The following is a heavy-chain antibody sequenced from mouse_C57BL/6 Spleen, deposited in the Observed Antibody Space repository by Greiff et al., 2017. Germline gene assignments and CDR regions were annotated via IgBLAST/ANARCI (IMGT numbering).Heavy chain of an antibody. CDR1: GFTFSDYG. D-gene: IGHD1-1*01. V-gene: IGHV5-17*01. J-gene: IGHJ2*01. Sequence: EVQRVESGGGLVKPGGSLKLSCAASGFTFSDYGMHWVRQAPEKGLEWVAYISSGSSTIYYADTVKGRFTISRDNAKNTLFLQMTSLRSEDTAMYYCARSRYYYGSSYYFDYWGQGTTLTVSS. CDR3: ARSRYYYGSSYYFDY. CDR2: ISSGSSTI.